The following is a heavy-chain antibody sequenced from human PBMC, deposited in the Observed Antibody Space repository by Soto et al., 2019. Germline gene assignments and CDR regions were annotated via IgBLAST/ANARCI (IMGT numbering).Heavy chain of an antibody. CDR1: GGSISSGGYS. CDR2: IYHSRST. V-gene: IGHV4-30-2*01. CDR3: ARVRLGYSYGYGSFDY. Sequence: SETLSLTCAVSGGSISSGGYSWSWIRQPPGKGLECIGYIYHSRSTYYNPSLKSRVTISVDRSKNQFSLKLTSVTAEDTAVYYCARVRLGYSYGYGSFDYWGQGTLVTVSS. J-gene: IGHJ4*02. D-gene: IGHD5-18*01.